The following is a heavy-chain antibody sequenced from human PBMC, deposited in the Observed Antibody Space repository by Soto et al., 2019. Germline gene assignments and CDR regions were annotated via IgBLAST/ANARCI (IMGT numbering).Heavy chain of an antibody. CDR3: AREDMVVVPAAMPGAFDI. V-gene: IGHV4-31*03. J-gene: IGHJ3*02. Sequence: QVQLQESGPGLVKPSQTLSLTCTVSGGSISSGGYYWSWIRQHPGKGLEWIGYIYYSGSTYYNPSLKSRVTISVDTSKNQFSLKLSSVTAADTAVYYCAREDMVVVPAAMPGAFDIWCQGTMVTVSS. CDR1: GGSISSGGYY. CDR2: IYYSGST. D-gene: IGHD2-2*01.